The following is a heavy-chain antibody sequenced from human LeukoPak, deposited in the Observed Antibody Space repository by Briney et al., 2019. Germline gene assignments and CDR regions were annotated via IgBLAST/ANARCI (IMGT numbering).Heavy chain of an antibody. Sequence: GESLKISCKGSGYSFTSYWIGWVRQMPGKGLEWMVIIYPGDSDTRYCPSFQGQVTISADKSISTAYLQWSSLKVSDAAMYYCARFTAAAGTDYWGQGTLVTVSS. CDR2: IYPGDSDT. CDR1: GYSFTSYW. CDR3: ARFTAAAGTDY. D-gene: IGHD6-13*01. J-gene: IGHJ4*02. V-gene: IGHV5-51*01.